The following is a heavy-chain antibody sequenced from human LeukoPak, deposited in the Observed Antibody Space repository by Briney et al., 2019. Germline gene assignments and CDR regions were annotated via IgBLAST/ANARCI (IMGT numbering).Heavy chain of an antibody. J-gene: IGHJ4*02. Sequence: PSETLSLTCTVSGGSISSYYWSWIRQPAGKGLEWIGRMHSSGSTNYDPSIKSRVTMSLDTSKNQFSLKVDSVTAADTAMYYCARVAVHYGSGSHDYWGQGTLVAVSS. V-gene: IGHV4-4*07. CDR3: ARVAVHYGSGSHDY. CDR1: GGSISSYY. CDR2: MHSSGST. D-gene: IGHD3-10*01.